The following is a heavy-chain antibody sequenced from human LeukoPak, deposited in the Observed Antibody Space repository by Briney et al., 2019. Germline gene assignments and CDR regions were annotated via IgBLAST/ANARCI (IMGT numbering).Heavy chain of an antibody. Sequence: GASVKVSCNTSGYTFTNYFIHWVRQVPGQGLERMGMVNPTGGSTSYAQSFQGRVTLTGDTSTSTVYMEFSALTSEDTAVYYCARGRSKALDFWGQGTPVTVSS. CDR2: VNPTGGST. D-gene: IGHD5/OR15-5a*01. CDR3: ARGRSKALDF. V-gene: IGHV1-46*01. J-gene: IGHJ4*02. CDR1: GYTFTNYF.